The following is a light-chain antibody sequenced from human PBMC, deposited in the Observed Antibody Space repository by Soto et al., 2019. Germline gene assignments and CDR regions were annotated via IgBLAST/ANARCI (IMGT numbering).Light chain of an antibody. CDR1: QSVSSN. V-gene: IGKV3D-15*01. Sequence: EIVMTQSPGTLSLSLGETATLSCGASQSVSSNLAWYQQNPGQAPRLLIYGASTRATDIPARFSGSGSGTEFSLTISGLQSEDSAVYYCQQYHNWVTFGGGTKVEIE. CDR2: GAS. CDR3: QQYHNWVT. J-gene: IGKJ4*01.